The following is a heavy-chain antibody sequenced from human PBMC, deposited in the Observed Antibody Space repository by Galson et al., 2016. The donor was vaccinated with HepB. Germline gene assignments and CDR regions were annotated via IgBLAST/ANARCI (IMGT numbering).Heavy chain of an antibody. Sequence: SLRLSCAASGFTFSNYAMSWVRQAPGKGLVWVSRINSDGSSTSYADSVKGRFTISRDNSKNTLYLQMNSLRAEDTAVYYCARAWGNYGMDVWGQGTTVTVSS. V-gene: IGHV3-74*01. CDR1: GFTFSNYA. D-gene: IGHD7-27*01. J-gene: IGHJ6*02. CDR2: INSDGSST. CDR3: ARAWGNYGMDV.